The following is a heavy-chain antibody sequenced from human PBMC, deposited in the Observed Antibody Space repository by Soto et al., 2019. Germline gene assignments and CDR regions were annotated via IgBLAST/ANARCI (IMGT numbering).Heavy chain of an antibody. V-gene: IGHV1-18*04. J-gene: IGHJ6*02. Sequence: ASAKITGKASGYTFTSNGFSCVRQAPGQGLEWMGWIIYYNGNTNYAQKLQGRDTMTTDTYTSTADMELRSLRSDDTAVYYCARRYSSGWYGYCYYGMDVWGQGTTVTVSS. CDR3: ARRYSSGWYGYCYYGMDV. CDR1: GYTFTSNG. CDR2: IIYYNGNT. D-gene: IGHD6-19*01.